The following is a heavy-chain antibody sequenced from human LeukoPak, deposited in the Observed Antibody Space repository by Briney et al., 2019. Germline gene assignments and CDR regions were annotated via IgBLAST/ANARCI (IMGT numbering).Heavy chain of an antibody. CDR3: ARDPGFTVGATTGSLALDY. V-gene: IGHV1-18*01. D-gene: IGHD1-26*01. Sequence: ASVKVSCKASGYTFTSYGISWVRQAPGQGLEWMGWISAYNGNTNYAQKLQGRVTMTTDTSTSTAYMELRSLRSDDTAVYYCARDPGFTVGATTGSLALDYWGQGTLVTVPS. CDR1: GYTFTSYG. J-gene: IGHJ4*02. CDR2: ISAYNGNT.